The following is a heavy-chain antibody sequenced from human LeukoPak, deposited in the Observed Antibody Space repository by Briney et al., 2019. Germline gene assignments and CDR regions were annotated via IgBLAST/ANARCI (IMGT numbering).Heavy chain of an antibody. Sequence: GGSLRLSCAASGFTFSSYAIHWVRQAPGKGLEWVAVISYDGSNKYYADSVKGRFTISRDNSKNTLYLQMNSLRAEDTAVYYCARDGSIVVVPVLYYYYGMDVWGQGTTVTVSS. CDR2: ISYDGSNK. J-gene: IGHJ6*02. CDR1: GFTFSSYA. CDR3: ARDGSIVVVPVLYYYYGMDV. D-gene: IGHD2-2*01. V-gene: IGHV3-30-3*01.